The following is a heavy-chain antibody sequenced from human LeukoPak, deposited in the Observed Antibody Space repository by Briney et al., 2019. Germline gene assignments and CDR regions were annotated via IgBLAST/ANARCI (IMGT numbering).Heavy chain of an antibody. CDR1: DGFFNYYY. D-gene: IGHD5-12*01. Sequence: SETLSLTCAVYDGFFNYYYWNWIRQPSRKGLEWIGEINPSESTSYNPSLKSRVIISVDTSKKQFSLELSSVTAADTAMYYCASARRGGYRVRDAFDIWGQGTMVTVSS. CDR2: INPSEST. V-gene: IGHV4-34*01. J-gene: IGHJ3*02. CDR3: ASARRGGYRVRDAFDI.